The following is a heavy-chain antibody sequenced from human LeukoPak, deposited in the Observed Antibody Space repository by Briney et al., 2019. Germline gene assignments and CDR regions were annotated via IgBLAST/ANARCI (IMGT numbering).Heavy chain of an antibody. Sequence: SETLSLTCSVSGGSINSFYWSWIRQPPGKGLEWIGHIYYSGSTNYNPSLKSRVTISVDRSKNQFSLKLSSVTAADTAVYYCARVSPTGGVDYWGQGTLVTVSS. CDR3: ARVSPTGGVDY. V-gene: IGHV4-59*12. D-gene: IGHD2-8*02. J-gene: IGHJ4*02. CDR1: GGSINSFY. CDR2: IYYSGST.